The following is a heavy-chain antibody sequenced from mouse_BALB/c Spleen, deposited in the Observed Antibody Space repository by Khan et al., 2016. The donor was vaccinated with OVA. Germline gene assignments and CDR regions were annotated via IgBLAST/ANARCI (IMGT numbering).Heavy chain of an antibody. CDR1: GFSLTSYG. V-gene: IGHV2-6*02. J-gene: IGHJ4*01. CDR2: IWSGGST. D-gene: IGHD2-12*01. Sequence: VQLQESGPGLVAPSQSLSLTCTVSGFSLTSYGIHWVRQPPGKGLEWLVMIWSGGSTNYNSVLKSRLSISTNNSKSHVFLKMNSLQTDDTAMYYCARWFDSYSARDAMDYWGQGTLVTVSS. CDR3: ARWFDSYSARDAMDY.